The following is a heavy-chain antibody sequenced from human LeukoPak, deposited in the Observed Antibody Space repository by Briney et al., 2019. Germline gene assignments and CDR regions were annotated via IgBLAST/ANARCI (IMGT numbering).Heavy chain of an antibody. Sequence: PSGTLSLTCSVSDGSISSGGFYWTWIRQPPGKGLVWIGYSDHSGDTYYNPSLESRLSISLDRPNNQFSLTLRSMTAADTAFYYCARIWSVYANLPGYIDYWGQGILVTVSS. CDR2: SDHSGDT. CDR3: ARIWSVYANLPGYIDY. J-gene: IGHJ4*02. V-gene: IGHV4-30-2*01. CDR1: DGSISSGGFY. D-gene: IGHD4/OR15-4a*01.